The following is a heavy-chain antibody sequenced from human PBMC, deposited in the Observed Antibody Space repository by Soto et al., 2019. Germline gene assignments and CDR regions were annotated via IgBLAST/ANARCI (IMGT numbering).Heavy chain of an antibody. CDR1: GGSISSYY. CDR2: IYYSGST. J-gene: IGHJ4*02. V-gene: IGHV4-59*01. CDR3: ARLSRSGSSSHAVKF. D-gene: IGHD6-6*01. Sequence: ETLSLTCTVSGGSISSYYWSWIRQPPGKGLEWIGYIYYSGSTNYNPSLKSRVTISIDTSKNQFSLKLSSVTAADTAVYYCARLSRSGSSSHAVKFWGQGTLVTVS.